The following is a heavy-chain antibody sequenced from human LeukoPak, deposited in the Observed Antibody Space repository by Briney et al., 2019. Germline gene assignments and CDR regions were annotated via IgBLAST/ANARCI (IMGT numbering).Heavy chain of an antibody. CDR2: ISSSSSTI. CDR3: ARDDFWSGLRFDY. D-gene: IGHD3-3*01. CDR1: GFTFSSYS. Sequence: GGSLRLSCAASGFTFSSYSMNWVRQAPGKGLEWVSYISSSSSTIYYADSVKGRFTISRDNAKNSLYLQMNSLRAEDTAVYYCARDDFWSGLRFDYWGQGTLVTVSS. J-gene: IGHJ4*02. V-gene: IGHV3-48*01.